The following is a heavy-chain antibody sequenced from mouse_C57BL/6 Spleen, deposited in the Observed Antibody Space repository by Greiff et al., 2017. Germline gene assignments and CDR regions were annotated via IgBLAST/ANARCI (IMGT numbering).Heavy chain of an antibody. CDR1: GFNIKDYY. V-gene: IGHV14-2*01. Sequence: VQLQQSGAELVKPGASVKLSCTASGFNIKDYYMHWVKQRTEQGLEWIGRIDPEDGETKYAPKFPGKATITADTSSNTAYLQLSSLTSEDTAVYYCARITTVVATTWFAYWGQGTLVTVSA. J-gene: IGHJ3*01. CDR3: ARITTVVATTWFAY. CDR2: IDPEDGET. D-gene: IGHD1-1*01.